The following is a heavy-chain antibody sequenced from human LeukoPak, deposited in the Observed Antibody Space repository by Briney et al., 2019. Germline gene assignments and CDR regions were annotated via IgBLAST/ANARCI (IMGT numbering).Heavy chain of an antibody. CDR3: ARASFDHDSSGYYVTGYYYMDV. Sequence: PSETLSLTCTVSGYSITSGYYWGWIRQPPGKGLEWIGSIYHSGSTNYNPSLKSLVTISVDKSKNQFSLKLSSVTAADTAVYYCARASFDHDSSGYYVTGYYYMDVWGKGTTVTVSS. D-gene: IGHD3-22*01. V-gene: IGHV4-38-2*02. CDR1: GYSITSGYY. CDR2: IYHSGST. J-gene: IGHJ6*03.